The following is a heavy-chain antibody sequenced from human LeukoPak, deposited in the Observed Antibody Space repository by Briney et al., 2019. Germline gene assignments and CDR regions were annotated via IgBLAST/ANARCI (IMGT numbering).Heavy chain of an antibody. CDR3: ARMYYYGSGSQRAFDY. V-gene: IGHV1-69*04. CDR2: IIPILGIA. D-gene: IGHD3-10*01. J-gene: IGHJ4*02. Sequence: SVKVSCKASGGTFSSYAISWVRQAPGQGLEWMGRIIPILGIANCAQKFQGRVTITADKSTSTAYMELSSLKSEDTAVYYCARMYYYGSGSQRAFDYWGQGTLVTVSS. CDR1: GGTFSSYA.